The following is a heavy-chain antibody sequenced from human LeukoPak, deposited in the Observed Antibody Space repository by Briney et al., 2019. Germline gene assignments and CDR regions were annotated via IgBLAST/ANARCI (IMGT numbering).Heavy chain of an antibody. CDR1: GYSFTSYW. V-gene: IGHV5-51*01. D-gene: IGHD3-10*01. Sequence: GESLKISCKGSGYSFTSYWIGWVRQMPGKGLEWMGIIYPGDSDTRYSPSFQGQVTISADKSISTAYLQWSSLKASDTAMYYCARHPYYYGSGSYTELDYWGQGTLVTVSS. CDR2: IYPGDSDT. J-gene: IGHJ4*02. CDR3: ARHPYYYGSGSYTELDY.